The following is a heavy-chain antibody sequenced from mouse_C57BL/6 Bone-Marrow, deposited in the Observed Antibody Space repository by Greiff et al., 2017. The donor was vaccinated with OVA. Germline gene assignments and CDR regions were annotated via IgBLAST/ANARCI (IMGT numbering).Heavy chain of an antibody. V-gene: IGHV1-82*01. J-gene: IGHJ3*01. CDR3: ARYYGSSWAWFAY. Sequence: QLHQSVPELVKPGASVKISCNSSGYAFSSSWMNWVKQRPGKCLECIGRIYPGDGDTNYNWKFKGKATLTADKSSSTAYMQLSSLTSEDSAVYYCARYYGSSWAWFAYWGQGTLVTVSA. D-gene: IGHD1-1*01. CDR1: GYAFSSSW. CDR2: IYPGDGDT.